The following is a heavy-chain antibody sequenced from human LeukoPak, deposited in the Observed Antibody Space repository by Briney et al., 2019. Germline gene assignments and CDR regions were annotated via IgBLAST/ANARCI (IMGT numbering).Heavy chain of an antibody. CDR3: ARDRSLAARVYYYYYYMDV. Sequence: SETLSLTCTVSGGSISCGSYYWSWIRQPAGKGLEWIGRIYTSGSTNYDPSLKSRVTISVDTSKNQFSLKLSSVTAADTAVYYCARDRSLAARVYYYYYYMDVWGKGTTVIVSS. D-gene: IGHD2-15*01. CDR2: IYTSGST. V-gene: IGHV4-61*02. J-gene: IGHJ6*03. CDR1: GGSISCGSYY.